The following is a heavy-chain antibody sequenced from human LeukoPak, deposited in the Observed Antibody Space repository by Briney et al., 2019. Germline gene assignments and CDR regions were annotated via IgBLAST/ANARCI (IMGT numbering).Heavy chain of an antibody. CDR1: GFTFSSYA. J-gene: IGHJ4*02. D-gene: IGHD3-3*01. CDR3: AKDSTPGVFGVVTFDY. V-gene: IGHV3-23*01. CDR2: ISGSGGST. Sequence: GGSLRLSCAASGFTFSSYAMSWVRQAPGKGLEWVSAISGSGGSTYYADSVKGRFTISRDNSKNTLYLQMNSLRAEATAVYYCAKDSTPGVFGVVTFDYWGQGTLVTVSS.